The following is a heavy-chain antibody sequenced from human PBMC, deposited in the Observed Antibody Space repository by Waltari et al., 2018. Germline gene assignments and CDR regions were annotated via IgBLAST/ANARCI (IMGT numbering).Heavy chain of an antibody. CDR3: ARVASCGGDCYPDY. CDR1: GFTFSSYE. D-gene: IGHD2-21*02. J-gene: IGHJ4*02. V-gene: IGHV3-48*03. Sequence: EVQLVESGGGLVQPGGSLRLSCAASGFTFSSYEMNWVRQAPGKGLEWVSYISSSGSTIYYADSVKGRFTISRDNAKNSLYLQMNSLRAEDTAVYYCARVASCGGDCYPDYWGQGTLVTVSS. CDR2: ISSSGSTI.